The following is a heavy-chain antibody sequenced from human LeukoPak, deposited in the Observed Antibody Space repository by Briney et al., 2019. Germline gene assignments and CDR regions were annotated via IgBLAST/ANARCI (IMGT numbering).Heavy chain of an antibody. J-gene: IGHJ4*02. D-gene: IGHD4-17*01. V-gene: IGHV3-30*18. CDR2: ISYDGSNK. CDR3: AKVPHGDYAVDY. Sequence: GGSLRLSCAASGFTFSSYGMHWVRQAPRKGLEWVAVISYDGSNKYYAVSVKGRFTISRDHSKNTLYLQMNSLRAEDTAVYYCAKVPHGDYAVDYWGQGTLVTVSS. CDR1: GFTFSSYG.